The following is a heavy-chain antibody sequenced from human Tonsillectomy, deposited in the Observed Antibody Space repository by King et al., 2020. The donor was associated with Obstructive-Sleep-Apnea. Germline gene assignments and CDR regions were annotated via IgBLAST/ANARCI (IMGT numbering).Heavy chain of an antibody. Sequence: VQLVESGGGVVQPGRSLRLSCEASGVTFSSYAMHWVRQAPDKGLEWVAVILNDGSRQYYADSVRGRFTISRDNSKSTLYLQMNSLRAEDTAVYFCARDRYDTQVWWTQEYWGQGTLVTVSS. CDR1: GVTFSSYA. CDR3: ARDRYDTQVWWTQEY. V-gene: IGHV3-30*04. J-gene: IGHJ4*02. D-gene: IGHD2-8*02. CDR2: ILNDGSRQ.